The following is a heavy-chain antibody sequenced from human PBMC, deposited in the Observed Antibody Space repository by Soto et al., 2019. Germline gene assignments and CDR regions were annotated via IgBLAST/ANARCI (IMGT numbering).Heavy chain of an antibody. CDR3: ARVGDYIWGRYRSRGDYYMDV. CDR2: ISAYNGNT. CDR1: GYTFTSYG. Sequence: QVQLVQSGAEVKKPGASVKVSCKASGYTFTSYGISWVRQAPGQGLEWMGWISAYNGNTNYAQKLQGRVTMTTDTVTNRAYMELRSQRSDHPAVYYCARVGDYIWGRYRSRGDYYMDVWGKGTTVTVSS. V-gene: IGHV1-18*01. J-gene: IGHJ6*03. D-gene: IGHD3-16*02.